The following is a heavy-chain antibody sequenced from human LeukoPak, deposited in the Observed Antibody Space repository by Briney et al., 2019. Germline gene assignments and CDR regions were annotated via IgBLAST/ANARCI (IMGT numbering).Heavy chain of an antibody. D-gene: IGHD3-3*01. CDR1: GFTFSSYW. CDR2: IKQDGSEK. Sequence: GGPLRLSCAASGFTFSSYWMSWVRQAPGKGLEWVANIKQDGSEKYYVDSVKGRFTISRDNAKNPLYLQMNSLRAEDTAVYYCARGDYDFLGDFDYWGQGTLVTVSS. J-gene: IGHJ4*02. CDR3: ARGDYDFLGDFDY. V-gene: IGHV3-7*01.